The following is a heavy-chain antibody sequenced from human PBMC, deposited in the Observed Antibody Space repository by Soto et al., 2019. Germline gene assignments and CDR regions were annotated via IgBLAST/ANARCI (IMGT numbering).Heavy chain of an antibody. CDR1: GFTFSSYW. Sequence: GGSLRLSCATSGFTFSSYWMTWVRQAPGKGPEWVANIKEDGSETSYVDSVKGRFTISRDNAKNSLLLQMNSLRAEDTAVYYCARGDYFDSSGPFSDAFDIWGQGTMVTVSS. V-gene: IGHV3-7*04. CDR2: IKEDGSET. CDR3: ARGDYFDSSGPFSDAFDI. D-gene: IGHD3-22*01. J-gene: IGHJ3*02.